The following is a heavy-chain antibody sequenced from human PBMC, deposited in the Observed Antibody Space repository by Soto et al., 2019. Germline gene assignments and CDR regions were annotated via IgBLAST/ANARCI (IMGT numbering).Heavy chain of an antibody. D-gene: IGHD4-17*01. CDR3: AKGRYGEVAFDF. Sequence: ASVKVSCKASGYTFTSYYMHWVRQAPGQGLEWVGIINPSSGSTSSAQKFQGRVTMTRDTSTSTAYMELRSLRSDDTAVYYCAKGRYGEVAFDFWGQGTMVTVSS. CDR1: GYTFTSYY. V-gene: IGHV1-46*01. J-gene: IGHJ3*01. CDR2: INPSSGST.